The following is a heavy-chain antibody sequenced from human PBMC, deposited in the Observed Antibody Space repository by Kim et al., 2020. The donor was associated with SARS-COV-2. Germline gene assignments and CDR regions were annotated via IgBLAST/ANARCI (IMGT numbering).Heavy chain of an antibody. CDR1: GFTVSSNY. CDR2: IYSGGTT. Sequence: GGSLRLSCAASGFTVSSNYMSWVRQAPGKGLEWVSVIYSGGTTYYADSVKDRFTISTDNSKNTLNLQMNSLRVEDTAVYYCATSTSSPHQLNYWGQGTLV. V-gene: IGHV3-53*01. D-gene: IGHD6-6*01. J-gene: IGHJ4*02. CDR3: ATSTSSPHQLNY.